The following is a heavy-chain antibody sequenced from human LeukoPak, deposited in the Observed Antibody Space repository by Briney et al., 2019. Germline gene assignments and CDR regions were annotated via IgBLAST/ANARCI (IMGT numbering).Heavy chain of an antibody. CDR1: GGSISSSSYY. CDR2: IYYSGST. V-gene: IGHV4-61*05. Sequence: SETLSLTCTVSGGSISSSSYYWSWIRQPPGTGLEWIGYIYYSGSTNYNPSLKSRVTISVDTSKNQFSLKLSSVTAADTAVYYCASTITFGGVIDYFDYWGQGTLVTVSS. CDR3: ASTITFGGVIDYFDY. D-gene: IGHD3-16*02. J-gene: IGHJ4*02.